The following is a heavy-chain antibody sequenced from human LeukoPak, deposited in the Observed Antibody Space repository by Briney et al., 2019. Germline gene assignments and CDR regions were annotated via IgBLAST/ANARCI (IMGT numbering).Heavy chain of an antibody. CDR3: ARESVAYYYMDV. V-gene: IGHV3-9*03. CDR2: ISWNSGSI. Sequence: GGSLRLSCAASGFTFDDYAMHWVRQAPGKGLEWGSGISWNSGSIGYADSVKGRFTISRDNAKNSLYLQMNSLRAEDMALYYCARESVAYYYMDVWGKGTTVTISS. CDR1: GFTFDDYA. J-gene: IGHJ6*03.